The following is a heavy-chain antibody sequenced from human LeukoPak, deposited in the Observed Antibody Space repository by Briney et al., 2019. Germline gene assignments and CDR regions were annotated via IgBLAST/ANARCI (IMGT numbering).Heavy chain of an antibody. Sequence: GGSLRLSCVGSGFTFSDAWISWVRQAPGKGLEWVGRIKSKIDGGTIDYAAPVKGRFTISRDDSRNTLYLQMNSLKTEDTAMYYCTTRRQDGCWGQGTLVTVS. V-gene: IGHV3-15*01. D-gene: IGHD6-25*01. J-gene: IGHJ4*02. CDR1: GFTFSDAW. CDR2: IKSKIDGGTI. CDR3: TTRRQDGC.